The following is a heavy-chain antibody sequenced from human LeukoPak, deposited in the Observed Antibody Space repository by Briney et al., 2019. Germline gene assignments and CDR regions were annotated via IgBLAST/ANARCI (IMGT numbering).Heavy chain of an antibody. CDR1: GGSISGSSYY. J-gene: IGHJ3*02. D-gene: IGHD6-13*01. CDR3: ARPQGSSWYVAFDI. Sequence: SETPSLTCTVSGGSISGSSYYWGWIRQPPGKGLEWIGSIYYNGNTYHNPSLKSRVTISVDTSKNQFSLKLSSVTAADTAVYYCARPQGSSWYVAFDIWGQGTMVTVSS. V-gene: IGHV4-39*01. CDR2: IYYNGNT.